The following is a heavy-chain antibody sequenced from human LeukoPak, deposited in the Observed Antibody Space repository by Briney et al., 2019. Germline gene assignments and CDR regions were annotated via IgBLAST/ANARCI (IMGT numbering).Heavy chain of an antibody. CDR1: GYTFTSYG. CDR3: ARAMGELGYCSSTSCYVAPPDY. D-gene: IGHD2-2*01. Sequence: ASVKVSCKASGYTFTSYGISWVRQAPGQGLEWMGWISPYNGNTNYAQKLQGRVTMTTDTSTSTAYMELRSLRSDDTAVYYCARAMGELGYCSSTSCYVAPPDYWGQGTLVTVSS. V-gene: IGHV1-18*04. J-gene: IGHJ4*02. CDR2: ISPYNGNT.